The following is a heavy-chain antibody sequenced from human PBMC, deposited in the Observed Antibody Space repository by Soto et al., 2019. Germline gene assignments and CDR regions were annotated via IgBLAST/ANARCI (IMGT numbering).Heavy chain of an antibody. CDR1: GFTFSSYA. V-gene: IGHV3-23*01. Sequence: PGGSLRLSCAASGFTFSSYAITWVRQAPGKGLEWVSVISDSGDNTHYADSVKGRFTISRDNSKSTLYLQMNSLRAEDTAVYYCVKDSSYSSSWYDFDYWGQGTLVTVSS. CDR2: ISDSGDNT. D-gene: IGHD6-13*01. CDR3: VKDSSYSSSWYDFDY. J-gene: IGHJ4*02.